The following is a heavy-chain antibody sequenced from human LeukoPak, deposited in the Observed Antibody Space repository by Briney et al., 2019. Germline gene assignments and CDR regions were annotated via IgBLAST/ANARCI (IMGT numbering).Heavy chain of an antibody. CDR2: INHSGST. CDR3: ARVRSPGIAAAGTRIDY. D-gene: IGHD6-13*01. V-gene: IGHV4-34*01. CDR1: GFTFSSYG. Sequence: GSLRLSCAASGFTFSSYGMHWIRQPPGKGLEWIGEINHSGSTNYNPSLKSRVTISVDTSKNQFSLKLSSVTAADTAVYYCARVRSPGIAAAGTRIDYWGQGTLVTVSS. J-gene: IGHJ4*02.